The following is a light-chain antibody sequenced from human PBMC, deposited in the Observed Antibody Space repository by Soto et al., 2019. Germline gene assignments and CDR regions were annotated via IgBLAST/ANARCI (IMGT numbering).Light chain of an antibody. CDR2: GAS. CDR3: QHYNNWPPMYT. J-gene: IGKJ2*01. V-gene: IGKV3-15*01. Sequence: EIGMTQSPATLSVSPGERDTLSCRASQSVSSNLAWYQQKPGQAPRLLIYGASTRATGIPARFSGSGSGTEFTLTINSLQSEDFAVYYCQHYNNWPPMYTFGQGTKLEIK. CDR1: QSVSSN.